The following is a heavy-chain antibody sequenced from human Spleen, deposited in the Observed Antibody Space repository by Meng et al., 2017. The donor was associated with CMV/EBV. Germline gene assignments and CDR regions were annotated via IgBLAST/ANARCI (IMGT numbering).Heavy chain of an antibody. J-gene: IGHJ5*02. Sequence: GESLKISCTASGFTFGDYAMSWVRQAPGKGLEWVSYISGPSSAINYADSVKGRFTISRDNARNSLFLEMRSLRVEDTAVYYCAREGSWYGWFDPWGQGTLVTVSS. D-gene: IGHD6-13*01. CDR2: ISGPSSAI. V-gene: IGHV3-11*04. CDR1: GFTFGDYA. CDR3: AREGSWYGWFDP.